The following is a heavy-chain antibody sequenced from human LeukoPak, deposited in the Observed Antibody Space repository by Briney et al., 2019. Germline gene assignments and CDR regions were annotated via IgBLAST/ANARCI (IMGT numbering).Heavy chain of an antibody. J-gene: IGHJ6*02. CDR1: GFTLITNY. CDR3: ARDAKYYYGMDV. Sequence: GGSLRLSCAPSGFTLITNYMSWVRQASGKGLEWVSVLYAGGITYYADSVKDRFTISRDNSKNTLYLQMNSLRAEDTAVYYCARDAKYYYGMDVWAKGPRSPSP. CDR2: LYAGGIT. V-gene: IGHV3-66*01.